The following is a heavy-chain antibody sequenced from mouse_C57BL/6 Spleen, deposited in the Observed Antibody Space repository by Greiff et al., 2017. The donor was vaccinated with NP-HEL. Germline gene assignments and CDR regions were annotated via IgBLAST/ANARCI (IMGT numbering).Heavy chain of an antibody. V-gene: IGHV1-80*01. Sequence: QVQLQQSGAELVKPGASVKISCKASGYAFSSYWMNWVKQRPGKGLEWIGQIYPGDGDTNYNGKFKGKATLTADKSSSTAYMQLSSLTSEDSAVYFCARRGYGSSYAIYWYFDVWGTGTTVTVSS. CDR1: GYAFSSYW. CDR2: IYPGDGDT. J-gene: IGHJ1*03. D-gene: IGHD1-1*01. CDR3: ARRGYGSSYAIYWYFDV.